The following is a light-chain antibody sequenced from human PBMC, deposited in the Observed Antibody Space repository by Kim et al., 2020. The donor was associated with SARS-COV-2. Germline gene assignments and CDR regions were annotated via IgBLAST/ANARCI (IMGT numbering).Light chain of an antibody. J-gene: IGLJ3*02. CDR1: ELPKQY. CDR2: KDS. Sequence: SYELTQPPSVSVSPGQTARITCYGDELPKQYAYWYQQKPGQAPVLMIYKDSERPSGIPERFSGSSSGTTVTLTISGVQAEDEADYYCQSADSSGTWVFGGGTQLTVL. CDR3: QSADSSGTWV. V-gene: IGLV3-25*03.